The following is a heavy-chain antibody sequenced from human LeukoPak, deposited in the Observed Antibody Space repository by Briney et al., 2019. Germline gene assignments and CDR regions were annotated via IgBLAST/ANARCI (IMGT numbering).Heavy chain of an antibody. CDR1: GDIFSSNRVT. D-gene: IGHD2-8*02. Sequence: SQTLSLTCALSGDIFSSNRVTWNWIRQSPSRGLEWLGRTYYRSKLSNDYSESVKSRITISPDTSKNQFSLQLKSVTPEDTAVYYCARVSGGVFEYWGQGTLVTVSS. CDR2: TYYRSKLSN. V-gene: IGHV6-1*01. J-gene: IGHJ4*02. CDR3: ARVSGGVFEY.